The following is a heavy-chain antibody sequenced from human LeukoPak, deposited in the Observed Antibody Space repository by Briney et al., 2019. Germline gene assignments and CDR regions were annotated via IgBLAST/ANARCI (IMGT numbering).Heavy chain of an antibody. CDR3: ARHVVPYSSGLTGFDY. J-gene: IGHJ4*02. V-gene: IGHV5-51*01. D-gene: IGHD6-19*01. Sequence: HCESLQIPCKASAYTFATYCIGWVRQMPAKDLEWRGIIYPGDSDTRYAPSFQGKVTMSGAKSITPAYLQWSSLKSSDTAMYYCARHVVPYSSGLTGFDYWGQGTVVTVSS. CDR1: AYTFATYC. CDR2: IYPGDSDT.